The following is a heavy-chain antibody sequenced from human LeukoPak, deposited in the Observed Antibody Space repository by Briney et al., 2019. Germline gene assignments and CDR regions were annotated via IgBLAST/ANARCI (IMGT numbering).Heavy chain of an antibody. V-gene: IGHV4-31*11. Sequence: SETLSLTCAVYGGSFSGYYWSWIRQHPGKGLEWIGYIYYSGSTYYNPSLKSRVTISVDTSKNQFSLKLSSVTAADTAVYYCARVGVVKGGYYDSSGYADYWGQGALVTVSS. J-gene: IGHJ4*02. CDR1: GGSFSGYY. CDR3: ARVGVVKGGYYDSSGYADY. CDR2: IYYSGST. D-gene: IGHD3-22*01.